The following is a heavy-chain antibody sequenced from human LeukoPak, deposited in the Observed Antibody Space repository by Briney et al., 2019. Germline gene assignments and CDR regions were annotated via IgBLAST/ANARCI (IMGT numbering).Heavy chain of an antibody. CDR3: ARGAPRYYYDSSGYLDY. J-gene: IGHJ4*02. CDR2: INHSGST. Sequence: SETLSLTCAVYGGSFRGYYWSWIRQPPGKGLEWIGEINHSGSTNYNPSLKSRVTISVDTSKNQFSLKLSSVTAADTAVYYCARGAPRYYYDSSGYLDYWGQGTLVTVSS. V-gene: IGHV4-34*01. D-gene: IGHD3-22*01. CDR1: GGSFRGYY.